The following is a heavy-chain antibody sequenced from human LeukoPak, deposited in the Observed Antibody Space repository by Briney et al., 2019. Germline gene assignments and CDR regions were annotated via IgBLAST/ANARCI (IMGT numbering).Heavy chain of an antibody. Sequence: SETLSLTCTVSGASITGSYWSWIRQPPGKGLEFIGYIYSTGSATSSPSLRSRVTISIDKSKNQFSLRLSSVTAADTSVYYCARDDGSREAGFDYWGQGILVTVSS. CDR3: ARDDGSREAGFDY. J-gene: IGHJ4*02. CDR2: IYSTGSA. V-gene: IGHV4-59*01. CDR1: GASITGSY. D-gene: IGHD3-10*01.